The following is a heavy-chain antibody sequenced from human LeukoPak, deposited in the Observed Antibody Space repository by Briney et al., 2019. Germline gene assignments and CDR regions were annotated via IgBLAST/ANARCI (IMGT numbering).Heavy chain of an antibody. CDR3: ARGSVTRYYFDY. V-gene: IGHV3-33*01. CDR1: GFIFRIYG. D-gene: IGHD4-17*01. CDR2: IWYDGSNK. Sequence: GSSLTLPCAVSGFIFRIYGELGARQAPGGGLEGVAVIWYDGSNKYYADSVNGRYTISRDNSKNTLYLQMNSLRAEDTAVYYCARGSVTRYYFDYWGQGTLVTVSS. J-gene: IGHJ4*02.